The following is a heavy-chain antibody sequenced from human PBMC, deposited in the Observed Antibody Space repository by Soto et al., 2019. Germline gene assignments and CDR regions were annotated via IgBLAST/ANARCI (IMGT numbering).Heavy chain of an antibody. CDR3: ARDGSGGSFLNY. CDR1: GFTFSSYS. J-gene: IGHJ4*02. CDR2: ISSSSSYI. D-gene: IGHD2-15*01. Sequence: EVQLVESGGGLVKPGGSLRLSCAASGFTFSSYSMNWVRQAPGKGLEWVSSISSSSSYIYYADSVKGRFTISRDNAKNSLYLQMNSLRAEDTAVYYCARDGSGGSFLNYWGQGTLVTVSS. V-gene: IGHV3-21*01.